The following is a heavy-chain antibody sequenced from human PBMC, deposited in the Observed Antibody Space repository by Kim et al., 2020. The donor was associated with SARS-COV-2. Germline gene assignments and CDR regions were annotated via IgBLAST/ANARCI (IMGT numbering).Heavy chain of an antibody. CDR3: ASCSGSYYYYYYYGMDV. V-gene: IGHV1-46*01. CDR1: GYTFTSYY. Sequence: ASVKVSCKASGYTFTSYYMHWVRQAPGQGLEWMGIINPSGGSTSYAQKFQGRVTMTRDTSTSTVYMELSSLRSEDTAVYYCASCSGSYYYYYYYGMDVWGQGTTVTVSS. D-gene: IGHD3-10*02. J-gene: IGHJ6*02. CDR2: INPSGGST.